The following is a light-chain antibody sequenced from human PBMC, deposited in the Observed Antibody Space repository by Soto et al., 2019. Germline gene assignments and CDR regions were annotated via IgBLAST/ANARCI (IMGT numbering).Light chain of an antibody. CDR2: EVT. CDR3: LSYTSSGAQV. V-gene: IGLV2-14*01. Sequence: QSVLTQPASVSGSPGQSITISCTGTSSDVGGHNYVSWYQQHPGKAPKLLIYEVTNRPAGVSSRFSASKSGNTASLAISELQVEDEADYYCLSYTSSGAQVFGGGTKVTVL. CDR1: SSDVGGHNY. J-gene: IGLJ3*02.